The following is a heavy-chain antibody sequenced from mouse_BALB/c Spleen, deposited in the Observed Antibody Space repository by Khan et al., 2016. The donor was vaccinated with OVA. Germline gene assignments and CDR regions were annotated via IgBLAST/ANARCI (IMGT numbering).Heavy chain of an antibody. CDR3: AIHGYYGNYGPYFDV. J-gene: IGHJ1*01. V-gene: IGHV2-6-1*01. D-gene: IGHD2-1*01. CDR1: GFSLTSYG. Sequence: VELVESGPGLVAPSQSLSITCTISGFSLTSYGVHWVRQPPGKGLEWLVVIWSDGHTTYNSALKSRLSISKDNSKSQVFLKMNSLQTDDTAMYYVAIHGYYGNYGPYFDVWGAGTTVTVSS. CDR2: IWSDGHT.